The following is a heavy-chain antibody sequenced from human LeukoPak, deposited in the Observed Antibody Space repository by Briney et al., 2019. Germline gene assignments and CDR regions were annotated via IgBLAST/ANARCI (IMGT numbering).Heavy chain of an antibody. CDR3: APKDIYYDSSTKLEY. D-gene: IGHD3-22*01. J-gene: IGHJ4*02. CDR2: ISSSGSTI. CDR1: GFTFSDYY. Sequence: PGGSLRLSCAASGFTFSDYYMSWIRQAPGKGLEWVSYISSSGSTIYYADSVKGRFTISRDNAKNSLYLQMNSLRAEDTAVYYCAPKDIYYDSSTKLEYWGQGTLVTVSS. V-gene: IGHV3-11*01.